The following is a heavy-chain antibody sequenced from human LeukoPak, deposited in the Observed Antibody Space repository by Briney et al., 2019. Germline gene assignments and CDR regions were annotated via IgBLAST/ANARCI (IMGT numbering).Heavy chain of an antibody. V-gene: IGHV4-39*07. D-gene: IGHD4-23*01. J-gene: IGHJ5*02. Sequence: SETLSLTCTVSGGSISSSSYYWGWIRQPPGKGLEWIGSIYYSGSTYYNPSLKSRVTISVDTSKNQFSLKLSSVTAADTAVYYCATTTVVRRSGFDPWGQGTLVTVSS. CDR3: ATTTVVRRSGFDP. CDR1: GGSISSSSYY. CDR2: IYYSGST.